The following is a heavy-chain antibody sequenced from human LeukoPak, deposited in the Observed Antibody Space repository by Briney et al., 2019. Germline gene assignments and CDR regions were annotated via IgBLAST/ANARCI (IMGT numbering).Heavy chain of an antibody. CDR1: GFTFSSYA. Sequence: GGSLRLSCAASGFTFSSYAMSWVRQAQGKGLEWVSAVSGSGGSTYYADSVKGRFTISRDNSKDTLYLQMNSLRAEDTAVYYCAKAMHYDILTGYYNKGGGFDYWGQGTLVTVSS. J-gene: IGHJ4*02. V-gene: IGHV3-23*01. CDR3: AKAMHYDILTGYYNKGGGFDY. D-gene: IGHD3-9*01. CDR2: VSGSGGST.